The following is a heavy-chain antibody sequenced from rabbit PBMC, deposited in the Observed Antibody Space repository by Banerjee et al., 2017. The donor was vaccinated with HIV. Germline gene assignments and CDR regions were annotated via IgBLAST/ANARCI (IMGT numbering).Heavy chain of an antibody. Sequence: QQLVESGGDLVKPGASLTLTCTASGFSFSVSYYMCWVRQAPGKGLEWIGCIITGSSGITYYASWAKGRFTISKTSSTTVTLQMPSLTAADTATYFCASDIVGYGGFNLWGQGTLVTVS. CDR2: IITGSSGIT. CDR3: ASDIVGYGGFNL. D-gene: IGHD6-1*01. CDR1: GFSFSVSYY. V-gene: IGHV1S40*01. J-gene: IGHJ4*01.